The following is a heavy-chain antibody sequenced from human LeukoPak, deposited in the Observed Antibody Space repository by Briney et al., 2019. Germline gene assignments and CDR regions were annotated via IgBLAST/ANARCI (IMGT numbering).Heavy chain of an antibody. CDR2: ISSGSTI. J-gene: IGHJ4*02. Sequence: GGSLRLSCAASGFTLSSYEMNWVRQAPGKGLEWVSYISSGSTIYDADSVKGRFTISRDNAKNSLYLQMNSLRAEDTAVYYCARESIAVAGAPFDYWGQGTLVTVSS. CDR1: GFTLSSYE. D-gene: IGHD6-19*01. V-gene: IGHV3-48*03. CDR3: ARESIAVAGAPFDY.